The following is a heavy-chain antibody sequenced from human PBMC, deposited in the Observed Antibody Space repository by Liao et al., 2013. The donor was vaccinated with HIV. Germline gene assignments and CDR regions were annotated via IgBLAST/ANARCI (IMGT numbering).Heavy chain of an antibody. J-gene: IGHJ4*02. V-gene: IGHV4-59*10. Sequence: QVQLQQWGAGLLKPSETLSLTCAVYGGSFSGYYWTWIRQPPGKGLEWIGRIYTSGSTNYNPSLKSRVTMSVDTSKNQFSLKLSSVTAADTAVYYCARDQKLGYCSSTSCYQVDYFDYWGQGTLVTVSS. CDR1: GGSFSGYY. CDR3: ARDQKLGYCSSTSCYQVDYFDY. CDR2: IYTSGST. D-gene: IGHD2-2*01.